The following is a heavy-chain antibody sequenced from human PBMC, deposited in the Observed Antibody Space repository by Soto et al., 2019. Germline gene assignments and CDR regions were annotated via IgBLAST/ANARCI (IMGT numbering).Heavy chain of an antibody. CDR1: GFSFSSHW. J-gene: IGHJ4*02. D-gene: IGHD2-21*01. CDR2: IKQDGSEK. CDR3: ARDVGGFSGLLLDYCFGS. V-gene: IGHV3-7*01. Sequence: EVQLVESGGGLVQPGGSLRLSCEGSGFSFSSHWMSWVRQAPGKGLEWVANIKQDGSEKYYVDYVKGRFTISRDNAKNSLYLQMNSLRAEDTAMYYCARDVGGFSGLLLDYCFGSWGQGTLVTVSS.